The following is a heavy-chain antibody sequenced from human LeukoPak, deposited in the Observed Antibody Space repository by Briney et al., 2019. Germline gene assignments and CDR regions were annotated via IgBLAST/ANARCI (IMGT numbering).Heavy chain of an antibody. D-gene: IGHD1-26*01. CDR2: IYYSGST. CDR1: GGSISSGGYS. Sequence: PSQTLSLTCTVSGGSISSGGYSWSWIRQHPGKGLEWIGYIYYSGSTYYNPSLKSRVTISVDTSKNQFSLKLSSVTAADTAVFYCARITGGATLYYFDYWGQGTLVTVSS. CDR3: ARITGGATLYYFDY. J-gene: IGHJ4*02. V-gene: IGHV4-31*03.